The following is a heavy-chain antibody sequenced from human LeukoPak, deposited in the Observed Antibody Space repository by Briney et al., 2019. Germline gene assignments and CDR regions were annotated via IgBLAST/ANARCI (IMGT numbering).Heavy chain of an antibody. J-gene: IGHJ6*03. CDR3: ARQGWFGILPYYYMDV. CDR1: GYSFTSYW. Sequence: GESLKISCKGSGYSFTSYWIGWVRQMPGKGLEWMGIIYPGDSDTRYSPSFQGQVIISADKSISTAYLQWSSLKASDTAMYYCARQGWFGILPYYYMDVWGKGTTVTVSS. CDR2: IYPGDSDT. V-gene: IGHV5-51*01. D-gene: IGHD3-10*01.